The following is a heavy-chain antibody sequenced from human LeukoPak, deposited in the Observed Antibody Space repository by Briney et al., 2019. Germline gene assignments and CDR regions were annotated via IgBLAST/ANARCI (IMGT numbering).Heavy chain of an antibody. J-gene: IGHJ6*02. CDR2: INSDGSST. Sequence: PGGSLRLSCAASGFTFSSYWMHWVRQAPGKGLVWVSRINSDGSSTSCADSVKGRFTISRDNAKNTLYLQMNSLRAEDTAVYYCARAMAGTPSYYYYGMDVWGQGTTVTVSS. CDR3: ARAMAGTPSYYYYGMDV. V-gene: IGHV3-74*01. CDR1: GFTFSSYW. D-gene: IGHD6-19*01.